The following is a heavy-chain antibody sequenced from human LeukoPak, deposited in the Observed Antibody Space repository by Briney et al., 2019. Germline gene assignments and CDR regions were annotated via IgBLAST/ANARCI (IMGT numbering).Heavy chain of an antibody. CDR1: GFTVSSNY. V-gene: IGHV3-53*01. CDR2: IYSGGST. CDR3: ARSTGDYDILTGYPDAFDI. D-gene: IGHD3-9*01. J-gene: IGHJ3*02. Sequence: GGSLRLSCAASGFTVSSNYMSWVRQAPGKGLECVSVIYSGGSTYYADSVKGRFTISRDNSKNTLYLQMNSLRAEDTAVYYCARSTGDYDILTGYPDAFDIWGQGTMVTVSS.